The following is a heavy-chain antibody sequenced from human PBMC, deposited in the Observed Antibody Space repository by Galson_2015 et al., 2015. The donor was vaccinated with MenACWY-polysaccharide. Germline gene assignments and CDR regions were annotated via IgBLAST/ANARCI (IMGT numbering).Heavy chain of an antibody. CDR3: ARPWGVTASPLSD. CDR1: GGTFNTYA. J-gene: IGHJ4*02. V-gene: IGHV1-69*04. Sequence: SVKVSCKASGGTFNTYAVTWVRQAPGQGFEWVGRIIPIDGRTDYAQKFQGRVTITADSSTRTAYLELSSLRSDDTAVYFCARPWGVTASPLSDWGQGPLVTVSS. D-gene: IGHD3-10*01. CDR2: IIPIDGRT.